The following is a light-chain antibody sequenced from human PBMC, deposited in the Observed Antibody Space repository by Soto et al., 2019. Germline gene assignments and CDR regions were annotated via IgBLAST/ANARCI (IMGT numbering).Light chain of an antibody. V-gene: IGKV1-33*01. Sequence: DIQMTQSPSSLSASVGDRVTITCQASQDITNYLNWYQQKPGKAPKILIYDASVLEAGVPSRVSGGGSGTHFTLTITSLQAEEVATYYCQQFDNLPLTFGGGTNLEIK. CDR3: QQFDNLPLT. CDR2: DAS. CDR1: QDITNY. J-gene: IGKJ4*01.